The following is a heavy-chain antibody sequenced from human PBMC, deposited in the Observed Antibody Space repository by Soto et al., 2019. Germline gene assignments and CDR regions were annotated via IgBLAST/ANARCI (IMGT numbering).Heavy chain of an antibody. J-gene: IGHJ3*01. CDR1: GYTFINHG. D-gene: IGHD3-10*01. V-gene: IGHV1-18*01. CDR2: ISAYNGNA. CDR3: ARGSVKFGELWDAFDV. Sequence: QVQLVQSGDEVMKPGASVKVSCKASGYTFINHGISWWRQAPGQGLEWMGWISAYNGNANYEERFQGRVTLTRDTSTNSDDMELRSMRSDDTAVYYCARGSVKFGELWDAFDVWGQGTMVIVSS.